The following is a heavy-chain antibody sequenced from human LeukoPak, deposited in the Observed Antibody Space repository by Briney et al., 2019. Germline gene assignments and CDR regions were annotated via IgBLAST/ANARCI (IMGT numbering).Heavy chain of an antibody. Sequence: GGSLRLSCAASGFTFSNYGMHWVRQAPGKGLEWVSAISGSGGSTYYADSVKGRFTISRDNSKNTLYLQMNSLRAEDTAVYYCAKVTSGSYFPPTDAFDIWGQGTMVTVSS. D-gene: IGHD1-26*01. CDR2: ISGSGGST. CDR1: GFTFSNYG. CDR3: AKVTSGSYFPPTDAFDI. J-gene: IGHJ3*02. V-gene: IGHV3-23*01.